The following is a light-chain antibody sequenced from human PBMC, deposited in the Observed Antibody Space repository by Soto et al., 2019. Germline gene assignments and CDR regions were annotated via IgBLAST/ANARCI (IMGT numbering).Light chain of an antibody. J-gene: IGLJ3*02. CDR3: QSAERV. V-gene: IGLV3-25*03. CDR1: ALPKQY. Sequence: SYELTQPPSVSVSPGQTARITCSGDALPKQYAYWYQQKPGQAPVVVIYKDSERSSGIPERFSGSSSGTTVTLTINGVQAEDEADYYCQSAERVFGGGTKVTVL. CDR2: KDS.